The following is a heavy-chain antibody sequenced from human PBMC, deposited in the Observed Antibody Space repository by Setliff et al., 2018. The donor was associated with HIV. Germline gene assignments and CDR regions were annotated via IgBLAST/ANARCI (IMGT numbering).Heavy chain of an antibody. CDR3: VRSIHGGGSEPFDT. Sequence: SETLSLTCSVSGASLQSYYWSWIRQHAGKGLQWIGRIYYVGWSKYNPSLEDRVTMSVDTSNNQFSLNLTIVTAADTAVYYCVRSIHGGGSEPFDTWGQGTLVTVSS. D-gene: IGHD3-10*01. CDR2: IYYVGWS. V-gene: IGHV4-4*07. CDR1: GASLQSYY. J-gene: IGHJ5*02.